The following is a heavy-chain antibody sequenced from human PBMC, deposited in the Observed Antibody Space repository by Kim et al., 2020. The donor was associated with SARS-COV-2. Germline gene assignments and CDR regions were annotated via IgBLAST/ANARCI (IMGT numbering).Heavy chain of an antibody. V-gene: IGHV4-4*02. Sequence: NPSLKTRVTISVEKSKSQFSLKLSSVTAADTAVYYCARYLGRGGYYGMDVWGQGTTVTVSS. CDR3: ARYLGRGGYYGMDV. J-gene: IGHJ6*02. D-gene: IGHD3-10*01.